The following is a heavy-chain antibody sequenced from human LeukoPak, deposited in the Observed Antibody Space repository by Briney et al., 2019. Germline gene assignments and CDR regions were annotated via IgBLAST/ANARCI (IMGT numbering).Heavy chain of an antibody. Sequence: GESLKISCQGSGYSFTSYWIGWVRQMPGKGLEWMGIIYPGDSDTRYSPSFQGQVTISADKSISTAYLQWSSLKASDTAMYYCARQAGYCSSTSCQNWFDPWGQGTLVTVSS. V-gene: IGHV5-51*01. CDR1: GYSFTSYW. D-gene: IGHD2-2*01. CDR2: IYPGDSDT. CDR3: ARQAGYCSSTSCQNWFDP. J-gene: IGHJ5*02.